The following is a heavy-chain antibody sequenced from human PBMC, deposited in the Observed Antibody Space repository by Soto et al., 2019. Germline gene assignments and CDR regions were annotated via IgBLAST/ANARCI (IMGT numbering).Heavy chain of an antibody. V-gene: IGHV4-31*03. CDR2: IYYSGST. J-gene: IGHJ2*01. CDR3: ARGRLRTEGWGGWYFDL. Sequence: QVQLQESGPGLVKPSQTLSLTCTVSGGSISSGGYYWSWIHQHPGKGLEWIGYIYYSGSTYYNPSLKSRVTISVDTSKNQFSLKLSSVTAADTAVYYCARGRLRTEGWGGWYFDLWGRGTLVTVSS. D-gene: IGHD3-16*01. CDR1: GGSISSGGYY.